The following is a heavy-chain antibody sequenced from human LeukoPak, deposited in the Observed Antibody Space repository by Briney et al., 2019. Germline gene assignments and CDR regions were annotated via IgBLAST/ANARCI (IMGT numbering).Heavy chain of an antibody. CDR1: GYTFSNYW. CDR2: IYPGDSDT. J-gene: IGHJ3*02. V-gene: IGHV5-51*01. Sequence: GESLKISCEGSGYTFSNYWIGWVRQLPGKGLEGLGIIYPGDSDTRYNPSFQGQVTISADHSISTAYLQWSSLKASDTAMFFCARMIPGGIRRPFDIWGQGTMVTVSS. CDR3: ARMIPGGIRRPFDI. D-gene: IGHD3-16*01.